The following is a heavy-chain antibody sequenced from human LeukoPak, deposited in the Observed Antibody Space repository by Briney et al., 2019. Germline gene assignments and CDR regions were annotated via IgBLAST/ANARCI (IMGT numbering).Heavy chain of an antibody. Sequence: SETLSLTCAVYGGSFSGYYWSWIRQPPGKGLEWIGEINHSGSTNYNPSLKSRATISVDTSKNQFSLKLSSVTAADTAVYYCARGNGYRDFDYWGQGTLVTVSS. CDR2: INHSGST. D-gene: IGHD5-18*01. CDR3: ARGNGYRDFDY. V-gene: IGHV4-34*01. J-gene: IGHJ4*02. CDR1: GGSFSGYY.